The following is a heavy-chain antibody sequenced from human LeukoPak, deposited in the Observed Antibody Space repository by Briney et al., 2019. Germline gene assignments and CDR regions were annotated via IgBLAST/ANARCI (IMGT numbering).Heavy chain of an antibody. J-gene: IGHJ3*02. CDR3: ARDRLRYSSSWYPDAFDI. D-gene: IGHD6-13*01. V-gene: IGHV4-59*01. CDR2: IYYSGST. CDR1: GGSISSYY. Sequence: PSETLSLTCTVSGGSISSYYWSWIRQPPGKGLEWIGYIYYSGSTNYNPSLKSRVTISVDTSKNQFSLKLSSVTAADTAVYYCARDRLRYSSSWYPDAFDIWGQGTMVTVSS.